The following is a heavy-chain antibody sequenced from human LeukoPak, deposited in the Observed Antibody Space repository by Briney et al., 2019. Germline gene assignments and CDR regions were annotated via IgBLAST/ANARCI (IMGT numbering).Heavy chain of an antibody. CDR1: GFTFSSYG. Sequence: GGSLRLSCAASGFTFSSYGMHWVRQAPGKGLEWVAVIWYDGSNKYYADSVKGRFTISRDNAKNSLYLQMNSLRAEDTALYYCARDPYYYDTYFDYWGQGTLVTVSS. J-gene: IGHJ4*02. V-gene: IGHV3-33*01. CDR2: IWYDGSNK. D-gene: IGHD3-22*01. CDR3: ARDPYYYDTYFDY.